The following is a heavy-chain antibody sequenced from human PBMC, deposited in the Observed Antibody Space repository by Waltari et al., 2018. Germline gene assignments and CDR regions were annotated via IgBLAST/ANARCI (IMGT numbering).Heavy chain of an antibody. CDR3: ALYDRDAFDI. CDR2: IYKSGST. V-gene: IGHV4-39*01. J-gene: IGHJ3*02. D-gene: IGHD3-16*01. CDR1: GAPIRRSSYY. Sequence: QPQLQESGPGLVKPSETLSLTCTVTGAPIRRSSYYWGWIRPPPGKGLEWIGNIYKSGSTDYNPSLKSRVTTSVDTSKNQFSLKLSSVTAADTAMYYCALYDRDAFDIWGQGTMVTVSS.